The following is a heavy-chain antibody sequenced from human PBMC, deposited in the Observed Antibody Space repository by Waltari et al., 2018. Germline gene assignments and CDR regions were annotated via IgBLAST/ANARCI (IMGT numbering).Heavy chain of an antibody. Sequence: QLQLQESGPGLVKPSETLSLTCTVSGGSISSSSYYWGWLRPPPGKGLEWIGSIYYSGSTYYNPSLKSRVTISVDTSKNQFSLKLSSVTAADTAVYYCARHPAMTIMLWYFDLWGRGTLVTVSS. CDR1: GGSISSSSYY. J-gene: IGHJ2*01. CDR3: ARHPAMTIMLWYFDL. V-gene: IGHV4-39*01. D-gene: IGHD2-8*01. CDR2: IYYSGST.